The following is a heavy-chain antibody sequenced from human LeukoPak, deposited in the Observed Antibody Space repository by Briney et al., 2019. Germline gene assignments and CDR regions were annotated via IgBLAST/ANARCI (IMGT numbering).Heavy chain of an antibody. V-gene: IGHV3-21*01. CDR3: AREGGGDFYYYYYYMDV. J-gene: IGHJ6*03. D-gene: IGHD2-21*01. CDR1: GFTFSSYS. Sequence: GGSLRLSCAASGFTFSSYSMNWVRQAPGKGLEWVSSISSSSSYVYYADSVKGRFTISRDNAKNSLYLQMNSLRAEDTAVYYCAREGGGDFYYYYYYMDVWGKGTTVTVSS. CDR2: ISSSSSYV.